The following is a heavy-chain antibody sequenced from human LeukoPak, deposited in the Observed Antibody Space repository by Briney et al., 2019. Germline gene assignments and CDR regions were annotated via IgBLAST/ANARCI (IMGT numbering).Heavy chain of an antibody. CDR2: INPNSGGT. CDR1: GYTFTSYY. CDR3: ARGLGYSYGQYYFDY. V-gene: IGHV1-2*06. D-gene: IGHD5-18*01. Sequence: ASVKVSCKASGYTFTSYYMHWVRQAPGQGLEWMGRINPNSGGTNYAQKFQGRVTMTRDTSISTAYMELSRLRSDDTAVYYCARGLGYSYGQYYFDYWGQGTLVTVSS. J-gene: IGHJ4*02.